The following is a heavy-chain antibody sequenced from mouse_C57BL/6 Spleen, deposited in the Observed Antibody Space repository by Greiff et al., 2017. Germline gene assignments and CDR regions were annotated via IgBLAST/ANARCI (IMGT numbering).Heavy chain of an antibody. J-gene: IGHJ2*01. Sequence: QVQLQQSGAELVKPGASVKLSCKASGYTFTSYWMQWVNQRPGQGLEWIGEIDPSDSYTNYNQKFKGKATLTVDTSSSTAYMQLSSLTSEDSAVYYCARGAGSSSYYFDYWGQGTTRTVSS. CDR1: GYTFTSYW. CDR2: IDPSDSYT. D-gene: IGHD1-1*01. CDR3: ARGAGSSSYYFDY. V-gene: IGHV1-50*01.